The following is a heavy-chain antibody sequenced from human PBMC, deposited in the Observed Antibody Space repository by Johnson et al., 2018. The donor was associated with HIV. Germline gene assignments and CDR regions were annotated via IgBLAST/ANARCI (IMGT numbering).Heavy chain of an antibody. D-gene: IGHD2-21*02. J-gene: IGHJ3*02. CDR2: IRYDRSNK. CDR3: AKASDGTWQHAFDI. V-gene: IGHV3-30*02. Sequence: QVQLVESGGGVVQPGGSLRLSCAASGFTFSNYGMHWVRQAPGKGLEWVAFIRYDRSNKYYADSVKGRFTISRDNAKNSLYLQMNTLRAEDTAVYYCAKASDGTWQHAFDIWGQGTMVTVSS. CDR1: GFTFSNYG.